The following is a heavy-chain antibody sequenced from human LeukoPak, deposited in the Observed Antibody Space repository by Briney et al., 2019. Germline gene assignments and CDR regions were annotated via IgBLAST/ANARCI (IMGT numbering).Heavy chain of an antibody. D-gene: IGHD2-15*01. Sequence: PGGSLSLSCAASEFTFSNYWMSWVRPAPGKGLEWVANKKQDGSEKYYVDSVKGRFTISRDNAKNSLYLQMNSLRAEDTAVYYCAKGGQGCSWPGYCYYMDVWGKGTTVTVSS. CDR3: AKGGQGCSWPGYCYYMDV. J-gene: IGHJ6*03. CDR2: KKQDGSEK. V-gene: IGHV3-7*03. CDR1: EFTFSNYW.